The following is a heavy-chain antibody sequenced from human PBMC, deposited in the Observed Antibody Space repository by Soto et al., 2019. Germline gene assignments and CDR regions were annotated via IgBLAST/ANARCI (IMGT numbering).Heavy chain of an antibody. Sequence: GESLGISRASSGYPFSSYEMHWFRENPGKGLEWVSYISGSSDTRYIADSVKGRFTISRDNAKNSLYLQMNSLRAEDTAVYYCARATGYTNYGLDYCGEGALVTVSS. CDR3: ARATGYTNYGLDY. J-gene: IGHJ4*02. D-gene: IGHD2-8*01. V-gene: IGHV3-48*03. CDR2: ISGSSDTR. CDR1: GYPFSSYE.